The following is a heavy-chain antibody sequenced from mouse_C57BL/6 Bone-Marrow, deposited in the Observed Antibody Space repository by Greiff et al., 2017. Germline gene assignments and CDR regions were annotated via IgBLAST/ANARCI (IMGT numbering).Heavy chain of an antibody. CDR3: ARMGDWYFDV. J-gene: IGHJ1*03. V-gene: IGHV1-63*01. Sequence: VQLQQSGAELVRPGTSVKMSCKASGYTFTNYWIGWAKQRPGHGLEWIGDIYPGGGYTNYNEKFKGKATLTADKSSSTAYMQFSSLTSEDSAIYYCARMGDWYFDVWGTGTTVTVSS. CDR2: IYPGGGYT. CDR1: GYTFTNYW.